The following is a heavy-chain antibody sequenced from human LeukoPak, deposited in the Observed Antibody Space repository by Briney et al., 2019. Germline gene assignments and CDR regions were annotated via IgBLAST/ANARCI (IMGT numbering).Heavy chain of an antibody. CDR3: ARQYEF. D-gene: IGHD3-10*01. CDR2: WHHSGIT. V-gene: IGHV4-39*01. CDR1: GASIISGNYF. Sequence: SETLSLTCTISGASIISGNYFWGWVRQPPGKRLEWIGSWHHSGITDYNPSLKSRVTIVADTSKNQFSLKLASVAAADSAVYFCARQYEFWGQGTLVTVSS. J-gene: IGHJ4*02.